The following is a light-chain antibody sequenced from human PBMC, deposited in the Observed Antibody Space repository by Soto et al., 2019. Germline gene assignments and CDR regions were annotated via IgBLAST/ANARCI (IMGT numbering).Light chain of an antibody. CDR2: GAS. J-gene: IGKJ4*01. Sequence: DIQMTQSPSSLSASVGDRVTITCRASQSMSTYLNWFQQKPGKAPKVLIYGASSLQSGVPSRFSGSGSGTDFTLTISSLQPEDSATDYCQQRYNTPLTFGGGTKVEIK. CDR3: QQRYNTPLT. CDR1: QSMSTY. V-gene: IGKV1-39*01.